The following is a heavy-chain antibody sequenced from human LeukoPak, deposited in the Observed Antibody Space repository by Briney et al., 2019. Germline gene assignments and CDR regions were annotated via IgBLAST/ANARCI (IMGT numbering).Heavy chain of an antibody. Sequence: PGGSLRLSCAASGFTFSDYYMSWIRQAPGKGLEWVSYISSSGSTIYYADSVKGRFTISRDNAKNSLYLQMNSLRAEDTAVYYCAKDPAFYSTFAEYFQHWGQGTLVTVSS. V-gene: IGHV3-11*01. CDR3: AKDPAFYSTFAEYFQH. D-gene: IGHD4-11*01. J-gene: IGHJ1*01. CDR2: ISSSGSTI. CDR1: GFTFSDYY.